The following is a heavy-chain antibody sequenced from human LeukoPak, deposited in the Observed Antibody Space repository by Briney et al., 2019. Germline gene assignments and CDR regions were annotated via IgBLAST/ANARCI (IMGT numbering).Heavy chain of an antibody. V-gene: IGHV3-30*02. CDR1: GFTFSTYG. D-gene: IGHD3-10*01. Sequence: GGSLRLSCAASGFTFSTYGMHWVRQAPGKGLEWVALIRYDGSYKYYADSVKGRFTISRDNSKNTLYLQMNSLRAEDTAVYYCARLGPMVRGVVEWGQGTLVTVSS. J-gene: IGHJ4*02. CDR3: ARLGPMVRGVVE. CDR2: IRYDGSYK.